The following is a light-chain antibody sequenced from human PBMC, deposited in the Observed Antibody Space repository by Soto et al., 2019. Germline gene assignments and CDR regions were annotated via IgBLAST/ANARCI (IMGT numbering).Light chain of an antibody. V-gene: IGKV3-20*01. J-gene: IGKJ2*01. Sequence: EIVLTQSPGTLSLSPGETATLSCRASQSVSSSYLAWYQQKPGQAPRLLIYGASSRATGIPDRFSGSGSGTDFTLTISRLEPEEFAVYYCQQYGSSPYTFGQGTKLESK. CDR1: QSVSSSY. CDR2: GAS. CDR3: QQYGSSPYT.